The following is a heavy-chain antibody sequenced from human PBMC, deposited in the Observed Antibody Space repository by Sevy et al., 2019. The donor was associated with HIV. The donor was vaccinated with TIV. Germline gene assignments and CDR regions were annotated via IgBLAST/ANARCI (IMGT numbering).Heavy chain of an antibody. CDR1: GGPISSYY. CDR2: IHYSGRT. CDR3: ARAPPVRSGDDSLNWFDP. D-gene: IGHD5-12*01. J-gene: IGHJ5*02. Sequence: SETLSLTCSVSGGPISSYYWSWIRQPPGKRLEWIGYIHYSGRTNYNPSLNSRLTISVDTSKNQFSLMLTSVTAADTAVNYCARAPPVRSGDDSLNWFDPWGQGILVTVSS. V-gene: IGHV4-59*01.